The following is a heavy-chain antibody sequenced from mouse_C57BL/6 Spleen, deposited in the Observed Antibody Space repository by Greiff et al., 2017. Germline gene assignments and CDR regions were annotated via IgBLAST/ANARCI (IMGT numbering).Heavy chain of an antibody. CDR3: ASTGYDYDSWFAY. J-gene: IGHJ3*01. CDR1: GFTFSDYY. D-gene: IGHD2-4*01. V-gene: IGHV5-12*01. Sequence: DVKLVESGGGLVQPGGSLKLSCAASGFTFSDYYMYWVRQTPEKRLEWVAYISNGGGSTYYPDTVKGRFTISRDNAKNTLYLQMSRLKSEDTAMYYCASTGYDYDSWFAYWGQGTLVTVSA. CDR2: ISNGGGST.